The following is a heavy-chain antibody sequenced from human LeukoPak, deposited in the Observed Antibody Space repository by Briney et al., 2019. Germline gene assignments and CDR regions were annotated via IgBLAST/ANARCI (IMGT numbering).Heavy chain of an antibody. CDR2: INHSGST. V-gene: IGHV4-34*01. J-gene: IGHJ4*02. CDR3: ARDQLDCSGGSCYSEAAGY. D-gene: IGHD2-15*01. Sequence: SETLSLTCAVYGGSFSGYYWSWIRQPPGKGLEWIGEINHSGSTNYNPSLKSRVTISVDTSKNQFSLKLSSVTAADTAVYYCARDQLDCSGGSCYSEAAGYWGQGTLVTVSS. CDR1: GGSFSGYY.